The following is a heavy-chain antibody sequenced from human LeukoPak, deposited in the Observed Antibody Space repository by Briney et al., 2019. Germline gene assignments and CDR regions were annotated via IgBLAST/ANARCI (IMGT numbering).Heavy chain of an antibody. CDR2: INHSGST. Sequence: SETLSLTCAVYGGSFSSYYWSWIRQPPGKGLEWIGEINHSGSTNYNPSLKSRVTISVDTSKNQFSQKLSSVTAADTAVYYCARDHYYDSSGYSYRRRLTNAFDIWGQGTMVTVSS. V-gene: IGHV4-34*01. D-gene: IGHD3-22*01. J-gene: IGHJ3*02. CDR3: ARDHYYDSSGYSYRRRLTNAFDI. CDR1: GGSFSSYY.